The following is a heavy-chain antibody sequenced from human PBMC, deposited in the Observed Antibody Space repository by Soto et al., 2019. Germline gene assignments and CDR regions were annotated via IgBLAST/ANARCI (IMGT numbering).Heavy chain of an antibody. J-gene: IGHJ4*02. Sequence: GGSLRLSCAASGFTFSIYAMSWVRQVPGKGLEWVSTISCNGGTSYADFVRGRFTISRDNSKSTLYLQMNSLRVDDTAMYYCAKDAPGSGWLSDYWGQGTLVTVSS. D-gene: IGHD3-22*01. V-gene: IGHV3-23*01. CDR2: ISCNGGT. CDR1: GFTFSIYA. CDR3: AKDAPGSGWLSDY.